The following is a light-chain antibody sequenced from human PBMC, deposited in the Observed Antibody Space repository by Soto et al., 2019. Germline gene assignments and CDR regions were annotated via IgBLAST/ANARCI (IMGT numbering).Light chain of an antibody. CDR1: ENVSNNY. CDR2: GSS. Sequence: EVVLTQSPGTLSLSPGERATLSCRASENVSNNYLAWYQQKPGQAPRLLIFGSSDRAAGIPDRFSGSGSGTYFTITISRLEPEDSAVYYCQQDGSSSPYTFGQVTKLEIK. CDR3: QQDGSSSPYT. V-gene: IGKV3-20*01. J-gene: IGKJ2*01.